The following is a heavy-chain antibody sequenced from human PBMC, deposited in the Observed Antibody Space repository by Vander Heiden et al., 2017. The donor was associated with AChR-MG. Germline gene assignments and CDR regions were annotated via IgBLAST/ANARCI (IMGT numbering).Heavy chain of an antibody. CDR2: ISYDGSNK. D-gene: IGHD4-4*01. Sequence: QVQLVESGGGVVQPGRSLRLSCAASGFTFSSYGMHGVRQAPGKGLEWVAVISYDGSNKYYADSVKGRFTISRDNSKNTLYLQMNSLRAEDTAVYYCAKDLRGRRSNYAYYYYYMDVWGKGTTVTVSS. CDR1: GFTFSSYG. V-gene: IGHV3-30*18. CDR3: AKDLRGRRSNYAYYYYYMDV. J-gene: IGHJ6*03.